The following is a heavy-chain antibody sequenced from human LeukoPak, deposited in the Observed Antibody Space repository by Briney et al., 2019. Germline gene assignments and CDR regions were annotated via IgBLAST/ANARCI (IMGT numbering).Heavy chain of an antibody. D-gene: IGHD3-3*01. CDR3: AREGGFYRPLDY. CDR2: VHLDGRT. Sequence: TSETLSLTCGVSGGSVINTNWWTWVRQPPGKGLEWIGKVHLDGRTNYNPSLESRLTMSVDVSENQVSLKLTSVTAADTAVYYCAREGGFYRPLDYSGQGTLVTVSS. J-gene: IGHJ4*02. CDR1: GGSVINTNW. V-gene: IGHV4-4*02.